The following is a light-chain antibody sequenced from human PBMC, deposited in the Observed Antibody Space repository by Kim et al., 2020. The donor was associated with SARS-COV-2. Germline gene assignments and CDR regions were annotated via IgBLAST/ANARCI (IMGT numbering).Light chain of an antibody. CDR1: NIGSKN. J-gene: IGLJ3*02. CDR2: YDT. Sequence: SSELTQPPSVSVAPGKTASIACGGDNIGSKNVHWYQQKPGQAPVLVIYYDTDRPSGIPERFSGSNSGNTATLTISRVEAGDEADYYCQVWDGSSDHPWVFGGGTQLTVL. V-gene: IGLV3-21*04. CDR3: QVWDGSSDHPWV.